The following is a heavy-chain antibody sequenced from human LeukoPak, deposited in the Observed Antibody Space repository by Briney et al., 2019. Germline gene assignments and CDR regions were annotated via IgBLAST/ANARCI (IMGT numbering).Heavy chain of an antibody. J-gene: IGHJ3*02. Sequence: GGSLRLSCAGSGFTLSNYWMHWVRQGPGKGLAWVSRIYSDGSRTTYADSVKGRFTISGDNAKNRLYLQMNSLRADDTAVYYCTRSGRGGAFDIWGQGTMVTVSS. CDR1: GFTLSNYW. CDR2: IYSDGSRT. V-gene: IGHV3-74*03. CDR3: TRSGRGGAFDI. D-gene: IGHD1-26*01.